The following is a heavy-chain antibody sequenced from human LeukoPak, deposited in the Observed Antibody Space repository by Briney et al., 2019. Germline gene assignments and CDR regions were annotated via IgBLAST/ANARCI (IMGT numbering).Heavy chain of an antibody. CDR1: GFTFNSYS. CDR2: ISSSSRFI. D-gene: IGHD3-10*01. J-gene: IGHJ4*02. Sequence: PWGSLRLSCAASGFTFNSYSMNWFRKAPGKGLEWVSSISSSSRFIYYADSVKGRFTISRDNAKNSLYWQMTSLRAADTAVYYCARGGSGSYYTLFDYWGQGTLVTVSS. CDR3: ARGGSGSYYTLFDY. V-gene: IGHV3-21*01.